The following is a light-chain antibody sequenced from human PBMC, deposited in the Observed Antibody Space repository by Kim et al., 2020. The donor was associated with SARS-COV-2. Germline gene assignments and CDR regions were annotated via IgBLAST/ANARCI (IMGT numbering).Light chain of an antibody. CDR2: DND. CDR3: GTWDSSLRTTV. V-gene: IGLV1-51*01. J-gene: IGLJ2*01. CDR1: TSNIGKNF. Sequence: GQRVTISCSGSTSNIGKNFVAWYQQLPGTAPKLLIYDNDQRPSGIPDRFAGSKSGTSATLGITGLQTGDEGDYSCGTWDSSLRTTVFGGGTQLTVL.